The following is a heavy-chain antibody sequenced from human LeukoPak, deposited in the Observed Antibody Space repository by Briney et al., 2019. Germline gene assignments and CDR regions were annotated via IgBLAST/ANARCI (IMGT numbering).Heavy chain of an antibody. V-gene: IGHV3-23*01. J-gene: IGHJ4*02. CDR2: ISGSGGST. CDR3: AKGGEKLDYLSHFDY. Sequence: HTGGSLRLSCAASGFTFSSYAMSWVRQAPGKGLEWVSAISGSGGSTYYADSVKGRFTIPRDNSKNTLYLQMNSLRAEDTAVYYCAKGGEKLDYLSHFDYWGQGTLVTVSS. D-gene: IGHD4-11*01. CDR1: GFTFSSYA.